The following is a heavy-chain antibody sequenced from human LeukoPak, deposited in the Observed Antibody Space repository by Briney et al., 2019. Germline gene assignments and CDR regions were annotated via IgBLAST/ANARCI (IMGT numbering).Heavy chain of an antibody. D-gene: IGHD3-22*01. CDR3: ARGRNYYDSSGYYFNNKGYYFDY. CDR1: GYTFTGYY. Sequence: GASVKVSCKASGYTFTGYYMHWVRQAPGHGLGWMCWINPNSGGTNYAQKFQGRVTMTRDTSISTAYMELSRLRSDDTAVYYCARGRNYYDSSGYYFNNKGYYFDYWGQGTLVTVSS. CDR2: INPNSGGT. V-gene: IGHV1-2*02. J-gene: IGHJ4*02.